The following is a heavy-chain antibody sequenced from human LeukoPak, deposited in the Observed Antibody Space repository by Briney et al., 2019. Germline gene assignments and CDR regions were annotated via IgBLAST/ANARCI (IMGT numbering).Heavy chain of an antibody. CDR2: ISPYDGNT. D-gene: IGHD6-13*01. Sequence: ASVKVSCKTSGYTFRIYGIAWVRQAPGQGPEWMGWISPYDGNTKFAPNFVDRLTMTTDTSTTTAYMELSRLRSDDTAVYYCARGKQQLWNWGQGTLVTVSS. CDR1: GYTFRIYG. V-gene: IGHV1-18*01. J-gene: IGHJ4*02. CDR3: ARGKQQLWN.